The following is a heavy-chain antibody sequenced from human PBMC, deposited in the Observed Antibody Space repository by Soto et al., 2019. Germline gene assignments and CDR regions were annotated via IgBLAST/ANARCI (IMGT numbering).Heavy chain of an antibody. D-gene: IGHD4-4*01. J-gene: IGHJ6*02. Sequence: GGSLRLSCAASGFTVSSEHMSWVRQAPGKGLEWVSVIYSGGNTNYADSVKGRFTISRDNSKNTLYLQMNSLRAEDTAVYYCARGSDYNYYYGMDVWGQGTTVTVSS. CDR2: IYSGGNT. CDR3: ARGSDYNYYYGMDV. V-gene: IGHV3-53*01. CDR1: GFTVSSEH.